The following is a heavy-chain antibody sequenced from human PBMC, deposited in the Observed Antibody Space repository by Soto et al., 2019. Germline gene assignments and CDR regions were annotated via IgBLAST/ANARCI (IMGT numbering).Heavy chain of an antibody. J-gene: IGHJ6*03. V-gene: IGHV3-30*18. D-gene: IGHD5-12*01. Sequence: GGSLRLSCAASGFTFSSYGMHWVRQAPGKGLEWVAVISYDGSNKYYADSVKGRFTISRDNSKNTLYLQMNSLRAEDTAVYYCAKDFWFSGYDLSGFTYYYYMDVWGKGTTGTVSS. CDR1: GFTFSSYG. CDR2: ISYDGSNK. CDR3: AKDFWFSGYDLSGFTYYYYMDV.